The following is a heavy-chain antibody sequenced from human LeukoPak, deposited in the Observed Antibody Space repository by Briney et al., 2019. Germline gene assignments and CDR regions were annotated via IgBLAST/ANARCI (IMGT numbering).Heavy chain of an antibody. CDR2: INHSGST. J-gene: IGHJ5*02. Sequence: SETLSLTCAVYGGSFSGYYWSWIRQPPGKGLEWIGEINHSGSTNYNPSLRSRVTISVDTSKNQFSLKLSSVTAADTAVYYCARGPRLRGSRYCSGGSCFGPYNWFDPWGQGTLVTVSS. V-gene: IGHV4-34*01. CDR3: ARGPRLRGSRYCSGGSCFGPYNWFDP. CDR1: GGSFSGYY. D-gene: IGHD2-15*01.